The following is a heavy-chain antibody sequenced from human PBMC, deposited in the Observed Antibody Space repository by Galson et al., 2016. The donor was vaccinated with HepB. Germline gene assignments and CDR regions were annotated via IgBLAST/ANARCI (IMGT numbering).Heavy chain of an antibody. CDR1: GGSVSSDTW. V-gene: IGHV4-4*02. CDR2: AYHSGNS. J-gene: IGHJ2*01. CDR3: AKNGPAHSGGWHFGL. Sequence: SETLSLTCAVSGGSVSSDTWWSWVRQSPGKGLEWIAEAYHSGNSNYNPALKTRLIMSVDSSKNEISLKLTSVTAADTAVYYCAKNGPAHSGGWHFGLWAVAPWSLSRQ. D-gene: IGHD6-25*01.